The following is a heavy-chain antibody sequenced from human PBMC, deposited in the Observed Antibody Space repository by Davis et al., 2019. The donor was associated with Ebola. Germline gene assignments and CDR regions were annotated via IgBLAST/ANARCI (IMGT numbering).Heavy chain of an antibody. CDR3: ARDRGYCSSTSCYYYGMDV. Sequence: AASVKVSCKASGYTFTSYDINWVRQATGQGLEWMGWMNPNSGNTGYAQKFQGRVTITADKSTSTAYMELSSLRSEDTAVYYCARDRGYCSSTSCYYYGMDVWGQGTTVTVSS. CDR2: MNPNSGNT. V-gene: IGHV1-8*01. J-gene: IGHJ6*02. D-gene: IGHD2-2*01. CDR1: GYTFTSYD.